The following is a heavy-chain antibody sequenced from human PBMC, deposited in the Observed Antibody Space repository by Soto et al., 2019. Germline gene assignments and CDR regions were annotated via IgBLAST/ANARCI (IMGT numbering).Heavy chain of an antibody. CDR3: ARTYGDYNWFDP. J-gene: IGHJ5*02. CDR1: GFTFSSYA. D-gene: IGHD4-17*01. CDR2: ISYDGSNK. Sequence: GGSLRLSCAASGFTFSSYAMHWVRQAPGKGLEWVAVISYDGSNKYYADSVKGRFTISRDNSKNTLYLQMNSLRAEDTAVYYCARTYGDYNWFDPWGQGTLVTVSS. V-gene: IGHV3-30-3*01.